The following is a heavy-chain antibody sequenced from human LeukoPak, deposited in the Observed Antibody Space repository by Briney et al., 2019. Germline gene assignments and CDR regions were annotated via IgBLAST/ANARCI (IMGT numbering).Heavy chain of an antibody. D-gene: IGHD6-19*01. V-gene: IGHV1-8*01. CDR3: GIERAVAGSGVIDY. CDR1: GYIFTNYD. Sequence: ASVKVSCKASGYIFTNYDINWVRQATGQGLEVMGWMNPNSCNTGYAQKFQGRGTITRNTSISTAYMELSSLRSEETSMYYFGIERAVAGSGVIDYWGQGTLVTVSS. J-gene: IGHJ4*02. CDR2: MNPNSCNT.